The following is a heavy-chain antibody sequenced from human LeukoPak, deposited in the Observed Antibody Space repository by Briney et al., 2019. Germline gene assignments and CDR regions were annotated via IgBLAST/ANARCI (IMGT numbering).Heavy chain of an antibody. D-gene: IGHD6-19*01. CDR3: ARTSSGWKNNWFDP. CDR2: IYYSGST. CDR1: GGSISSYH. J-gene: IGHJ5*02. Sequence: SETLSLTCTVSGGSISSYHWSWIRQPPGKGLEGIGYIYYSGSTNYNPSLKSRVTISVDTSKNQFSLKLSSVTAADTAVYYCARTSSGWKNNWFDPWGQGTLVTVSS. V-gene: IGHV4-59*01.